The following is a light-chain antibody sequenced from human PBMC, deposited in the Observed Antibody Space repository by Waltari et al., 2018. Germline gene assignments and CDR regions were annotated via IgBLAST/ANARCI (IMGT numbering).Light chain of an antibody. V-gene: IGKV3D-15*01. Sequence: EIVMTQSPATLSVSPGERATLSCRASQSVSGNLAWYQQKLGQAPRLLIYGASTRATGIPARLSGRESGTEFTLTNSSLQSEDSAVYYCQQYYDWRRVTFGQGTRLEIK. J-gene: IGKJ5*01. CDR2: GAS. CDR1: QSVSGN. CDR3: QQYYDWRRVT.